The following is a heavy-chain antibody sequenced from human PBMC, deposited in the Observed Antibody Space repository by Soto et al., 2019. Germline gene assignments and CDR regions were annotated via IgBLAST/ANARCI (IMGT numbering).Heavy chain of an antibody. V-gene: IGHV3-23*01. Sequence: EVQLLESGGGSVQPGGSLRLSCAASGFTFSNFAMSWVRQAPGKGLEWVSSLCGVGSRTTYADSVKGRFTISRDDSKNTLYLQMSSLRAEDAGIYYCAKDLYIAVAGTTVDWGQGTLVTVSS. J-gene: IGHJ4*02. CDR1: GFTFSNFA. D-gene: IGHD6-19*01. CDR2: LCGVGSRT. CDR3: AKDLYIAVAGTTVD.